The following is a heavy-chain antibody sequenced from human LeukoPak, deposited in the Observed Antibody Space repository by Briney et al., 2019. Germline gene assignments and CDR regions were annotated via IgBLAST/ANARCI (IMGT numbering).Heavy chain of an antibody. CDR1: GGSISSSSYY. Sequence: SETLSLTCTVSGGSISSSSYYWGWIRQPPGKGLEWIGSIYYSGSTYYNPSLKSRVTISVDTSKNQFSLKLSSVTAADTAVYYCARHDSTNYYCYMDVWGKGTTVTISS. CDR2: IYYSGST. D-gene: IGHD2-2*01. J-gene: IGHJ6*03. CDR3: ARHDSTNYYCYMDV. V-gene: IGHV4-39*01.